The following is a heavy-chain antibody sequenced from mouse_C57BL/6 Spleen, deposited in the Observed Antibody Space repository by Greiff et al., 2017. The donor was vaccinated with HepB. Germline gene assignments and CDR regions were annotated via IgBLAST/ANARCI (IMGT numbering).Heavy chain of an antibody. V-gene: IGHV1-53*01. Sequence: QVQLKQPGTELVKPGASVKLSCKASGYTFTSYWMHWVKQRPGQGLEWIGNINPSNGGTNYNEKFKSKATLTVDKSSSTAYMQLSSLTSEDSAVYYCARGGLANWAFAYWGQGTLVTVSA. J-gene: IGHJ3*01. CDR3: ARGGLANWAFAY. CDR2: INPSNGGT. D-gene: IGHD4-1*01. CDR1: GYTFTSYW.